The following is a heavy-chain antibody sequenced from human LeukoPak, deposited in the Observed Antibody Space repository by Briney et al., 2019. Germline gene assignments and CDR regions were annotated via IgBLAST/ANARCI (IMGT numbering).Heavy chain of an antibody. J-gene: IGHJ4*02. D-gene: IGHD6-13*01. V-gene: IGHV3-23*01. Sequence: GGSLRLSCAASGFTFSDYAMSWVRQAPGKGLEWVSAISVSGGSTYYADSVXXRFTISRDNSKDTLYPQMSSLRAEDTAVYYCARASPAYGTRWHLDYWGQGTLVTVSS. CDR3: ARASPAYGTRWHLDY. CDR2: ISVSGGST. CDR1: GFTFSDYA.